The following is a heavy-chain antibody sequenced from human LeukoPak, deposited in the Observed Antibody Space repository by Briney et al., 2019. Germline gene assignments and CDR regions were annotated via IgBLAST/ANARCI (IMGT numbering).Heavy chain of an antibody. CDR2: ISYDGSNK. CDR1: GFTFSSYG. Sequence: PGGSLRLSCAASGFTFSSYGMHWVRQAPGKGLEWVAVISYDGSNKYYVDSVKGRFTISRDNSKNTLYLQMNNLRAEDTAVYYCAKDLMAHDLLTGYCNPGYWGQGTLVTVSS. V-gene: IGHV3-30*18. CDR3: AKDLMAHDLLTGYCNPGY. J-gene: IGHJ4*02. D-gene: IGHD3-9*01.